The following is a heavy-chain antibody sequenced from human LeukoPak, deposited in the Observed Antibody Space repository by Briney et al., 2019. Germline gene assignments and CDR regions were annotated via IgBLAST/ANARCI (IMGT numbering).Heavy chain of an antibody. D-gene: IGHD3-22*01. V-gene: IGHV1-69*01. Sequence: GASVKVSCKASGGTFSSYAISWVRQAPGQGLEWMGGIIPIFGTANYAQKFQGRVTITADESTSTAYMELSSLRSEDTAVYYCAREWNDSGGYYYVGSHYYYYYGMDVWGQGTTVTVSS. CDR1: GGTFSSYA. J-gene: IGHJ6*02. CDR3: AREWNDSGGYYYVGSHYYYYYGMDV. CDR2: IIPIFGTA.